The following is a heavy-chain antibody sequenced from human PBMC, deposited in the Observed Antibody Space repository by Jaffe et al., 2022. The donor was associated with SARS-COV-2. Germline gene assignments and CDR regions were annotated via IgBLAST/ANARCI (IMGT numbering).Heavy chain of an antibody. Sequence: EVHLVESGGVVVQPGGSLRLSCAASGFTFNDYTMHWVRQAPGKGLEWVSLITWDGVSTYYADSVKGRFTISRDNTKNSLYLQMNSLRTEDTALYYCAKDHRGSSGSYELDYWGQGTLVTVSS. CDR1: GFTFNDYT. CDR3: AKDHRGSSGSYELDY. CDR2: ITWDGVST. D-gene: IGHD1-26*01. J-gene: IGHJ4*02. V-gene: IGHV3-43*01.